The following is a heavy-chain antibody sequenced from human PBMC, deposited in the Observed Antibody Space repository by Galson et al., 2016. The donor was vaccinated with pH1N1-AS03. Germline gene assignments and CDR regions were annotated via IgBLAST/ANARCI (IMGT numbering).Heavy chain of an antibody. CDR3: AKMWEQPHPSSEAPRAQRLTMDWTWRILFWWQQPQVSTPKSILCSLHQGPIGLPPGTLLQEHL. D-gene: IGHD1/OR15-1a*01. CDR1: GYSFANFA. V-gene: IGHV1-3*01. CDR2: INGGDGNT. J-gene: IGHJ6*01. Sequence: SVKVSCKASGYSFANFAIHWVRQAPGQTFEWLGWINGGDGNTKYSQEIKDRVTITRDSSANTAYMELSGLKTEDTAVYYCAKMWEQPHPSSEAPRAQRLTMDWTWRILFWWQQPQVSTPKSILCSLHQGPIGLPPGTLLQEHLWG.